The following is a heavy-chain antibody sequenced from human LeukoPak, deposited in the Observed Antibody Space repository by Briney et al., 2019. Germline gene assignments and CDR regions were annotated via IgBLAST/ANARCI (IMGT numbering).Heavy chain of an antibody. V-gene: IGHV4-39*01. CDR2: IYYSGST. CDR3: ARLQAALFDY. CDR1: GGSFSGYY. Sequence: SETLSLTCAAYGGSFSGYYWGWIRQPPGKGLEWIGSIYYSGSTYYNPSLKIRVTLSVDTSQNQFSLKLTSVTAADTAVYYCARLQAALFDYWGQGTLVTVSS. D-gene: IGHD2-15*01. J-gene: IGHJ4*02.